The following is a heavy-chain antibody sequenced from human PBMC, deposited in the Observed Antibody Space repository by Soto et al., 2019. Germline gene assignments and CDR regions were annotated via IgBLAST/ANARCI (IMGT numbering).Heavy chain of an antibody. Sequence: PGGSLRLSCAASGFTFSSYGMHWVRQAPGKGLEWVAVIWYDGSNKYYADSVKGRFTISRDNSKNTLYLQMNSLRAEDTAVYYCARDPAPMIVVVIPTFDYWGQGTLVTVSS. CDR2: IWYDGSNK. D-gene: IGHD3-22*01. CDR1: GFTFSSYG. V-gene: IGHV3-33*01. CDR3: ARDPAPMIVVVIPTFDY. J-gene: IGHJ4*02.